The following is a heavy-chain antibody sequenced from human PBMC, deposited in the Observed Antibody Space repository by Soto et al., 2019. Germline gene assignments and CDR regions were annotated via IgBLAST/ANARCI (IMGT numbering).Heavy chain of an antibody. CDR1: GGSISGSSYY. CDR2: IYYSGST. J-gene: IGHJ6*02. CDR3: ARLGVLRFLEWSSSYYYYYGMDV. D-gene: IGHD3-3*01. V-gene: IGHV4-39*01. Sequence: LETLSLTCTVSGGSISGSSYYWGWIRQPPGKGLEWIGSIYYSGSTYYNPSLKSRVTISVDTSKNQFSLKLSSVTAADTAVYYCARLGVLRFLEWSSSYYYYYGMDVWGQGTTVTVS.